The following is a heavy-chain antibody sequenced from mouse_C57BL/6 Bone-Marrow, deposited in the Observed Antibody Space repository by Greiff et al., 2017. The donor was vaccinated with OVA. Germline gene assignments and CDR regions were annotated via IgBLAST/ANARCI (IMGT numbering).Heavy chain of an antibody. CDR3: AGRLYYFDY. J-gene: IGHJ2*01. Sequence: EVQLQESGPGLVKPSQSLSLTCSVTGYSITSCYYWYWIRQFPGNKLEWMGYISYDGSNNYNPSLKNRISITRDTSKNQFFLKLNSVTTEDTATYYCAGRLYYFDYWGQGTTLTVSS. V-gene: IGHV3-6*01. CDR2: ISYDGSN. CDR1: GYSITSCYY.